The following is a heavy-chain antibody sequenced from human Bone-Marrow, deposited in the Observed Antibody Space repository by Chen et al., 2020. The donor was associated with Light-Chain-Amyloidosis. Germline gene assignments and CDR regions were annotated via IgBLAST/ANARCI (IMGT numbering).Heavy chain of an antibody. J-gene: IGHJ4*02. Sequence: EVQVVESGGGLVQPGGSLRLSCAASGFILTTYWMPWVRQAPGKGLAWVSRINEDGGTTNYAESVRGRFTIARDTAKNILYLQMNSLRAEDTALYYCAKDFGGRDDYWGQGTLVTVSS. CDR2: INEDGGTT. V-gene: IGHV3-74*01. CDR3: AKDFGGRDDY. D-gene: IGHD2-15*01. CDR1: GFILTTYW.